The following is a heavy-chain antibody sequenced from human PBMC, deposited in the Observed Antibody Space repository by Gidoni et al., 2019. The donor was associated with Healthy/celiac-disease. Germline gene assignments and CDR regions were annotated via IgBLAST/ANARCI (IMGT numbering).Heavy chain of an antibody. CDR3: ARVGGSPLGAFDI. CDR2: IDDSGST. V-gene: IGHV4-59*08. D-gene: IGHD1-26*01. CDR1: GASVSSYY. J-gene: IGHJ3*02. Sequence: QVQLLESGPGLVKPSETLSLTCTVSGASVSSYYWSWIRPPPGKGLEWIGYIDDSGSTNYIPSLQSRVTISGDTSQNQFSLKLNSVTASDTAVYYCARVGGSPLGAFDIWGQGRMVTVSS.